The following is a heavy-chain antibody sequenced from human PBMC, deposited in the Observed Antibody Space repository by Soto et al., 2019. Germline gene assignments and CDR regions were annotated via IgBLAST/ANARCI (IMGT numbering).Heavy chain of an antibody. J-gene: IGHJ4*02. V-gene: IGHV1-46*01. CDR3: ARDRGVTRQYYFDY. Sequence: QVQLVQSGAEVKMPGASVKVSCKASGYSFTTYYMHWVRQAPGQGLEWMAIINPSGGSTIYAQRFQGRVTMTRDTSTSAVYMELSSLRSEDTAVYYCARDRGVTRQYYFDYWGQGTLVTVSS. D-gene: IGHD2-21*02. CDR1: GYSFTTYY. CDR2: INPSGGST.